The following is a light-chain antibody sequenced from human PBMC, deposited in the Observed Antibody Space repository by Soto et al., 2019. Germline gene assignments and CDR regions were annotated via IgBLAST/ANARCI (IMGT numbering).Light chain of an antibody. CDR1: SSDVGAHNF. Sequence: QSVLTQPASVSGSPGQAITISCSGSSSDVGAHNFVSWYQHHPGKAPKLMIYEVSNRPSGVSNRFSGSKSGNTASLTISGLQAEDEADYYCNSYTSSNTYVFGRGTKVTAL. V-gene: IGLV2-14*01. J-gene: IGLJ1*01. CDR3: NSYTSSNTYV. CDR2: EVS.